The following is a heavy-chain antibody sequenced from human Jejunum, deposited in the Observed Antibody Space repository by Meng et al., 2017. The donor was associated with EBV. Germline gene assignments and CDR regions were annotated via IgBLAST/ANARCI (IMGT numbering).Heavy chain of an antibody. J-gene: IGHJ4*02. V-gene: IGHV4-4*02. CDR3: ARYGSGYFPALWY. CDR1: GDSISSSNW. CDR2: IYHSGST. D-gene: IGHD3-3*01. Sequence: LQHPAHGLVKPSGTLSLTCAVSGDSISSSNWWSWVRQPPGKGLEWIGEIYHSGSTNYNPSLKSRVTISVDKSKNQFSLKLSSVTAADTAVYYCARYGSGYFPALWYWGQGTLVTGS.